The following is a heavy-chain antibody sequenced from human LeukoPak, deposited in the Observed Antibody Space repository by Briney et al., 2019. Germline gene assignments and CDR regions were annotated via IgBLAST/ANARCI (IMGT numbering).Heavy chain of an antibody. CDR3: ARWGYCSSTSCYSHYGMDV. J-gene: IGHJ6*01. Sequence: ASVKVSFKASGYTFTSYGISWVRQAPGQGLEWMGWISAYNGNTNYAQKLQGRVTMTTDTSTSTAYMELRSLRSDDTAVYYCARWGYCSSTSCYSHYGMDVWGQGTTVTVSS. CDR1: GYTFTSYG. CDR2: ISAYNGNT. V-gene: IGHV1-18*01. D-gene: IGHD2-2*01.